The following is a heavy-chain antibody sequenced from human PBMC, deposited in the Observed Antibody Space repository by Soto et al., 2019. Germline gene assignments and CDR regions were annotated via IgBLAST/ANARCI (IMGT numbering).Heavy chain of an antibody. D-gene: IGHD2-2*01. CDR1: GGSISSSSYY. V-gene: IGHV4-39*01. CDR3: ASRVPAAIGGYYYYGMDV. J-gene: IGHJ6*02. CDR2: IYYSGST. Sequence: SETLSLTCTVSGGSISSSSYYWGWIRQPPGKGLEWIGSIYYSGSTYYNPSLKSRVTISVDTSKNQFSLKLSSVTAADTAVYYCASRVPAAIGGYYYYGMDVCGQATTVTVSS.